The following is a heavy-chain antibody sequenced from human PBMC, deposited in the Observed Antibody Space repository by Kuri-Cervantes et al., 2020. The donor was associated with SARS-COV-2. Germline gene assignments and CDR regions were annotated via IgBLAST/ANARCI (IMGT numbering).Heavy chain of an antibody. Sequence: SQTLSLTYAVSGGSISSGSYYWSWIRQPAGKGLEWIGRIYTSGRTNYNPSLKSRVTISVDKSKNQFSLKLSSVTAADTAVYYCAREGVDFWSGYRFDYWGQGTMVNVSS. J-gene: IGHJ4*03. CDR1: GGSISSGSYY. V-gene: IGHV4-61*02. D-gene: IGHD3-3*01. CDR2: IYTSGRT. CDR3: AREGVDFWSGYRFDY.